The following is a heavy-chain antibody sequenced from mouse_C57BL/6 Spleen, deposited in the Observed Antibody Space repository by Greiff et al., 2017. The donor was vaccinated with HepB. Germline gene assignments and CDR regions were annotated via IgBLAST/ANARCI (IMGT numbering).Heavy chain of an antibody. Sequence: EVQVVESGAELVRPGASVKLSCTASGFNIKDYYMHWVKQRPEQGLEWIGRIDPEDGDTEYAPKFQGKATMTADTSSNTAYLQLSSLTSEDTAVYYCTTWGVVATRYFDVWGTGTTVTVSS. D-gene: IGHD1-1*01. CDR1: GFNIKDYY. CDR3: TTWGVVATRYFDV. J-gene: IGHJ1*03. CDR2: IDPEDGDT. V-gene: IGHV14-1*01.